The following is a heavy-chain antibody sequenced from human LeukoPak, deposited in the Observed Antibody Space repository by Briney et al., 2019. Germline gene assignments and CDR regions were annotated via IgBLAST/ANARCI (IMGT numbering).Heavy chain of an antibody. J-gene: IGHJ4*02. Sequence: GGSLRLSCAASGFTFTNYDMNWVRQAPGKGLEWVSSITTSSSYIYYADSVKGRFTISRDNAKNSLYLQMNSLRAEDTAVYYCARKRRDGYNIYYFDYWGQGTLVTVSS. CDR2: ITTSSSYI. D-gene: IGHD5-24*01. CDR1: GFTFTNYD. V-gene: IGHV3-21*01. CDR3: ARKRRDGYNIYYFDY.